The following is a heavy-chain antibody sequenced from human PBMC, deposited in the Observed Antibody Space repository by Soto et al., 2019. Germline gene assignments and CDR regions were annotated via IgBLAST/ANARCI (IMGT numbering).Heavy chain of an antibody. CDR2: IIPIFGTA. Sequence: QVQLVQSGAEVKKPGSSVKVSCKASGGTFSSYAISWVRQAPGHGLEWMGGIIPIFGTANYAQKFQGRVTITADESTSTAYMELSSLRSEDTAVYYCASWGGDYSHYYYYYGMDVWGQGTTVTVSS. V-gene: IGHV1-69*01. CDR3: ASWGGDYSHYYYYYGMDV. D-gene: IGHD2-21*02. J-gene: IGHJ6*02. CDR1: GGTFSSYA.